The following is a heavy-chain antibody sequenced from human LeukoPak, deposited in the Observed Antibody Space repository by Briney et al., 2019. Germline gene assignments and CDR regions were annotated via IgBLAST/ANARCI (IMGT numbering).Heavy chain of an antibody. CDR2: INGGGVNT. V-gene: IGHV3-23*01. CDR1: GFTFSSYA. J-gene: IGHJ4*02. Sequence: HSGGSLRLSYAASGFTFSSYAMSWVRQAPGKGLEWVSTINGGGVNTHYADSVGGRFTISRDNSKNTLFLQMNSLRDEDTAVYYCAKDLYSNYGPADYWGQGNLVTVSS. CDR3: AKDLYSNYGPADY. D-gene: IGHD4-11*01.